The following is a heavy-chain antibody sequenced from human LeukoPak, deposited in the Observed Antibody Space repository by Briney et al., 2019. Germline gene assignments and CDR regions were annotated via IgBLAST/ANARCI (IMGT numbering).Heavy chain of an antibody. Sequence: QPGGSLRLPCVASGFTFSDYAMSWVRQAPGKGLEWVSGISDSGGSTYYADSVKGRCTISRDNSKNTVSLQMNNLRAEDTAVYFCARHDSFIPYWGQGTLVTVTS. D-gene: IGHD3-16*02. CDR1: GFTFSDYA. CDR2: ISDSGGST. J-gene: IGHJ4*02. CDR3: ARHDSFIPY. V-gene: IGHV3-23*01.